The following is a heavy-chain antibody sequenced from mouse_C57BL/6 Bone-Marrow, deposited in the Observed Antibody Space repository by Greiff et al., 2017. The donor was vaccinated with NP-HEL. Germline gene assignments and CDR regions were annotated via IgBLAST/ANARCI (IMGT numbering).Heavy chain of an antibody. CDR3: DRGDYGSRDWYFDV. CDR2: INPNNGGT. J-gene: IGHJ1*03. Sequence: VQLQQSGPELVKPGASVKISCKASGYTFTDYYMNWVKQSHGKSLEWIGDINPNNGGTSYNQKFKGKATLTVDTSSSTAYMELRSLTSEDSALYYSDRGDYGSRDWYFDVWGTGTTVTVSS. D-gene: IGHD1-1*01. CDR1: GYTFTDYY. V-gene: IGHV1-26*01.